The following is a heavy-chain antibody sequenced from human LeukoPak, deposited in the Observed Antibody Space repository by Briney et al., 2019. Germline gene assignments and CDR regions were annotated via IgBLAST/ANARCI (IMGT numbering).Heavy chain of an antibody. D-gene: IGHD3-22*01. V-gene: IGHV3-11*01. CDR2: ISSSGSTI. Sequence: KAGGSLRLSCAASGFTFSDYYMSWIRQAPGKGLERVSYISSSGSTIYYADSVKGRFTISRDNAKNSLYLQMNSLRAEDTAVYYCARDWDYYDSSGYPYYFAYWGQGTLVTVSS. CDR3: ARDWDYYDSSGYPYYFAY. J-gene: IGHJ4*02. CDR1: GFTFSDYY.